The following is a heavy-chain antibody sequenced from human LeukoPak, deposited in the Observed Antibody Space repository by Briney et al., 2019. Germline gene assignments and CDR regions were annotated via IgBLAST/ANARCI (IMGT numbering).Heavy chain of an antibody. CDR1: GFNFSSYW. J-gene: IGHJ4*02. CDR3: ASDSACPCCGGDWYGPKGF. D-gene: IGHD2-21*02. CDR2: IKQDGSEK. V-gene: IGHV3-7*01. Sequence: GGSLRLSCAASGFNFSSYWMSWVRQAPGKGLEWVANIKQDGSEKYYVDSVKGRYTISRHNDKHSLHLQINSLRAKHTAVYFCASDSACPCCGGDWYGPKGFWGQGTLVIVS.